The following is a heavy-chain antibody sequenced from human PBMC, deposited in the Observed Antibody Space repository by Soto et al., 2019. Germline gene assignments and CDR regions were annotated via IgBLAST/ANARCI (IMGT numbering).Heavy chain of an antibody. J-gene: IGHJ4*02. D-gene: IGHD2-15*01. Sequence: SLRLSCTASGFTFSSYAMSWVRQAPGKGLEWVSAISGSGGSTYYADSVKGRFTISRDNSKNTLYLQMNSLRAEDTAVYYCARDKGRSPLDYWGQGTLVTVSS. CDR2: ISGSGGST. CDR3: ARDKGRSPLDY. V-gene: IGHV3-23*01. CDR1: GFTFSSYA.